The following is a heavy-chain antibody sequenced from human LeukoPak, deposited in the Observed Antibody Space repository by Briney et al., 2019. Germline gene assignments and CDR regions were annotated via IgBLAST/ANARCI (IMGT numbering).Heavy chain of an antibody. D-gene: IGHD6-19*01. CDR1: GFTFSSYA. V-gene: IGHV3-30-3*01. J-gene: IGHJ4*02. Sequence: PGGSLRLSCAASGFTFSSYAMHWVRQAPGKGLEWVAVISYDGSNKFYADSVKGRFTISRDNSKSTLYLQMYSLRVEDTAVYYCARDSYSSGWDYFDYWGQGTLVTVSS. CDR2: ISYDGSNK. CDR3: ARDSYSSGWDYFDY.